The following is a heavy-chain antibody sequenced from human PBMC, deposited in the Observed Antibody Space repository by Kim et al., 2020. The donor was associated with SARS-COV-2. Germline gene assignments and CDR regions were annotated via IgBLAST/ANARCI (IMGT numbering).Heavy chain of an antibody. CDR3: ARDPSSGWYGPFDY. V-gene: IGHV3-7*01. D-gene: IGHD6-19*01. Sequence: VDSVKGRFTISRDNAKNSLYLQMNSLRAEDTAVYYCARDPSSGWYGPFDYWGQGTLVTVSS. J-gene: IGHJ4*02.